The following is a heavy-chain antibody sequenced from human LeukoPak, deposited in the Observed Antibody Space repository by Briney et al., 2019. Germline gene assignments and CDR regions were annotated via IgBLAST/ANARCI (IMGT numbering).Heavy chain of an antibody. J-gene: IGHJ3*02. CDR3: ARDRDDSSGYYYEDAFDI. CDR2: IYSGGST. D-gene: IGHD3-22*01. V-gene: IGHV3-66*02. Sequence: GGSLRLSCPASGFTVSSNYMSWVRQAPGKGLEWVSVIYSGGSTYYAHSVKGRFTISRDNSKNTLYLQMNSLRAGDTAVYYCARDRDDSSGYYYEDAFDIWGQGTMVTVSS. CDR1: GFTVSSNY.